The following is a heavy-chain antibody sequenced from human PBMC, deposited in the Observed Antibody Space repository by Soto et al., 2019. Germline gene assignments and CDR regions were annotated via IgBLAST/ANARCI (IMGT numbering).Heavy chain of an antibody. J-gene: IGHJ6*03. CDR3: AREKSGYDFRYYYYYMDV. V-gene: IGHV3-53*04. CDR1: GFTVSSNY. D-gene: IGHD5-12*01. Sequence: VGSLRLSCAASGFTVSSNYMRWGRQAPGKGLEWVSVIYSGGSTYYADSVKGRFTISRHNSKNTLYLQMNSLRAEDTAVYYCAREKSGYDFRYYYYYMDVWGKGTTVTVSS. CDR2: IYSGGST.